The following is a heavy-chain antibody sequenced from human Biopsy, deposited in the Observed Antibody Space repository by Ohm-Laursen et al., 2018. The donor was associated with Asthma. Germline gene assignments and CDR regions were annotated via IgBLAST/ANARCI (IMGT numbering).Heavy chain of an antibody. CDR2: IYYRGST. CDR1: GGSINIGDYY. J-gene: IGHJ5*02. CDR3: ARTTFGDDGFDP. Sequence: TLSLTCTVSGGSINIGDYYWSWIRQHPAKGLEWIGYIYYRGSTYYNPSLKSRVSISLDTSKNQFSLSLTSVTAADTAVYYCARTTFGDDGFDPWGQGTLVTVSS. V-gene: IGHV4-31*03. D-gene: IGHD4-17*01.